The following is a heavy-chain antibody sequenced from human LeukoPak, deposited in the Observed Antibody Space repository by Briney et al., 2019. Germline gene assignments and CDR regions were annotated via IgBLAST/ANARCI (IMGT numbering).Heavy chain of an antibody. CDR3: AKDGNWARFEN. J-gene: IGHJ4*02. D-gene: IGHD7-27*01. CDR1: GFTFSSYG. V-gene: IGHV3-23*01. CDR2: ISGSGGST. Sequence: GGTLRLSCAASGFTFSSYGMSWVRQAPGKGLEWVSAISGSGGSTYYADSVTGRFTISRDNSKNTLYLQMNSPRAEDTARYYCAKDGNWARFENWGQGTLVTVSS.